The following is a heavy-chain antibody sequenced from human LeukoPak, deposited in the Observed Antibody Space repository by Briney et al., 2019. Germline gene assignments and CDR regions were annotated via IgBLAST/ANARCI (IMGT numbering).Heavy chain of an antibody. CDR1: GFTFSSYW. CDR3: ARAPLVRGLFPSFYY. V-gene: IGHV3-7*01. Sequence: GGSLRLSCAASGFTFSSYWMSWVRQAPGKGLEWVAIIKQDGSENYYVDSVKGRFAISRDNAKNSLYLQISSLRAEDTAVYYCARAPLVRGLFPSFYYWGQGTLLTVSS. CDR2: IKQDGSEN. J-gene: IGHJ4*02. D-gene: IGHD3-10*01.